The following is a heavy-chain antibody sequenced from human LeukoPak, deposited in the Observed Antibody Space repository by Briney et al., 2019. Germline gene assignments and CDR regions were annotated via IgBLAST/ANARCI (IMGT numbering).Heavy chain of an antibody. D-gene: IGHD2-2*01. CDR3: AKNQLPYYCYYGMDV. CDR2: ISWNSGSI. CDR1: GFTFDDYA. Sequence: GGSLRLSCAASGFTFDDYAMHWVRQAPGKGLEWVSGISWNSGSIGYADSVKGRFTISRDNAKNSLYLQMNSLRAEDTALYYCAKNQLPYYCYYGMDVWGQGTTVTVSS. V-gene: IGHV3-9*01. J-gene: IGHJ6*02.